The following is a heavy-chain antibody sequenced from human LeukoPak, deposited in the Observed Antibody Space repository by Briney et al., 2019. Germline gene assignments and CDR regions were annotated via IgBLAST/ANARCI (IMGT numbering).Heavy chain of an antibody. CDR1: GFTFSSYG. V-gene: IGHV3-21*01. D-gene: IGHD3-9*01. Sequence: PGGSLRLSCAASGFTFSSYGMHWVRQAPGKGLEWVSSISSSSSYIYYADSVKGRFTISRDNAKNSLYLQMNSLRAEDTAVYYCARDIANYDILTGYYRGYYYYGMDVWGQGTTVTVSS. CDR3: ARDIANYDILTGYYRGYYYYGMDV. J-gene: IGHJ6*02. CDR2: ISSSSSYI.